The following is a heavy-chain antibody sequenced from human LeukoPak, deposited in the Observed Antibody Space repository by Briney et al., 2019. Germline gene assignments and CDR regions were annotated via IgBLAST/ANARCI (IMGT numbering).Heavy chain of an antibody. Sequence: SETLSLTCTVSGGSISSYYWSWIRQPPGKGLEWIGYIYYSRSTNYNPSLKSRVTISVDTSKNQFSLKLSSVTAADTAVYYCARHFRGRSYGFVYWGQGTLVTVSS. CDR3: ARHFRGRSYGFVY. J-gene: IGHJ4*02. CDR1: GGSISSYY. CDR2: IYYSRST. V-gene: IGHV4-59*08. D-gene: IGHD5-18*01.